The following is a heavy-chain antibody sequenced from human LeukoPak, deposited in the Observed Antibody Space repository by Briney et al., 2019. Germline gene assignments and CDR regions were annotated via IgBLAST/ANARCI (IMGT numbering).Heavy chain of an antibody. V-gene: IGHV3-48*01. D-gene: IGHD7-27*01. CDR2: IRSSSTI. CDR3: VRDKDWGFDF. Sequence: PGGSLRLSRAASGFTFSDYSMNWVRQAPGKGLEWVSYIRSSSTIDYADSVKGRFTISRDNAKNSLYLQMNSLRAEDTAVYYCVRDKDWGFDFWGQGTLVTVSS. J-gene: IGHJ4*02. CDR1: GFTFSDYS.